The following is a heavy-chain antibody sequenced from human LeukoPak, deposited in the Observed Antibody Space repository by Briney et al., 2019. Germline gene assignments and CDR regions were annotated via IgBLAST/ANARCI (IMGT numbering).Heavy chain of an antibody. CDR1: GGSISSYY. CDR2: IYYSGST. CDR3: ARDRGSYYVDY. D-gene: IGHD1-26*01. Sequence: SETLSLTCTVSGGSISSYYWSWIRQPPGKGLELIGYIYYSGSTNYNPSLKSRVTISVDTSKNQFSLKLSSVTAADTAVYYCARDRGSYYVDYWGQGTLVTVSS. V-gene: IGHV4-59*01. J-gene: IGHJ4*02.